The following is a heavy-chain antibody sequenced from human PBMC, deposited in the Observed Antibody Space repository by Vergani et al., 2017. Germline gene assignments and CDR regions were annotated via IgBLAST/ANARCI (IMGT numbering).Heavy chain of an antibody. CDR1: GGSISGDY. D-gene: IGHD3-22*01. CDR3: ARGPYYYDSSGYMNWFDP. J-gene: IGHJ5*02. CDR2: IYYNGST. V-gene: IGHV4-59*01. Sequence: QVQLQESGPGLVKPSETLSLTCTVSGGSISGDYWSWIRQPPGKKLEWIGYIYYNGSTKYNPSLKSRVTISVDTSKNQFSLKLSSVTAADTAVYYCARGPYYYDSSGYMNWFDPGGQGTLVTVSS.